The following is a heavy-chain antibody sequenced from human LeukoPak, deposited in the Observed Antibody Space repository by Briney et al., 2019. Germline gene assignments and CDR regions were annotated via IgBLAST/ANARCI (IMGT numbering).Heavy chain of an antibody. V-gene: IGHV3-64*01. J-gene: IGHJ4*02. CDR2: ISSNGGST. D-gene: IGHD5-24*01. Sequence: GGSLRLSCAASGFTFSSYAMHWVRQAPGKGLEYVSAISSNGGSTYYANSVKGRFTISRDNSKNTLYLQMGSLRAEDMAVYYCAREGRDGYNLDYWGQGTLVTVSS. CDR3: AREGRDGYNLDY. CDR1: GFTFSSYA.